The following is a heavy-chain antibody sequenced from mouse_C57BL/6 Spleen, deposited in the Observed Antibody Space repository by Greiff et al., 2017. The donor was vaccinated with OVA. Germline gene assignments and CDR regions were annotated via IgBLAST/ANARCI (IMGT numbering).Heavy chain of an antibody. CDR1: GYTFTSYW. Sequence: VQLQQPGAELVKPGASVKLSCKASGYTFTSYWMHWVKQRPGQGLEWIGMIHPNSGSTNYNEKFKSKATLTVDKSSSTAYMQLSSLTSEDSAVYYCARGGSYYGSSPYFDYWGQGTTLTVSS. CDR3: ARGGSYYGSSPYFDY. CDR2: IHPNSGST. J-gene: IGHJ2*01. V-gene: IGHV1-64*01. D-gene: IGHD1-1*01.